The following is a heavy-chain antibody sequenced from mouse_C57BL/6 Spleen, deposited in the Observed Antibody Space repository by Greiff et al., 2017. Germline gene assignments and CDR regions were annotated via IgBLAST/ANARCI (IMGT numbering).Heavy chain of an antibody. CDR3: AREFHFITTVVDYFDY. CDR1: GYTFTSYW. D-gene: IGHD1-1*01. CDR2: IYPGSGST. J-gene: IGHJ2*01. V-gene: IGHV1-55*01. Sequence: QVQLQQPGAELVKPGASVEMSCKASGYTFTSYWITWVKQRPGQGLEWIGDIYPGSGSTNYNEKFKSKATLTVDTSSSTAYMQLSSLTSEDSAVYYCAREFHFITTVVDYFDYWGQGTTLTVSS.